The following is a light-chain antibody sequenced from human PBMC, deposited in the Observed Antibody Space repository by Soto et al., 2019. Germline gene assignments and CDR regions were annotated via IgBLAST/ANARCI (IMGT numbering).Light chain of an antibody. CDR2: DVR. CDR3: SSYTSSSTVI. J-gene: IGLJ2*01. CDR1: SSDIGGYNY. Sequence: QSALTQPASMSGSPGQSITISCTGTSSDIGGYNYISWYQQLPGKAPKFIIYDVRNRPSGVSNRFSGSRSGNTASLTISGLRAEDGADYYCSSYTSSSTVIFGGGTKLTVL. V-gene: IGLV2-14*01.